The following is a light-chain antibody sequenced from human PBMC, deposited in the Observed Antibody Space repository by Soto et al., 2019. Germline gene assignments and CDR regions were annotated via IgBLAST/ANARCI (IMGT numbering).Light chain of an antibody. Sequence: EIVMTQSPATLSVSPGERATLSCRASQSVSSNLAWYQQKPGQAPRLLIYGASTRATGIPARFSGSGSGTEFTLTISSLRSEDLAVYYCQQYNNWPQTFVQGTKVEIK. CDR2: GAS. CDR1: QSVSSN. CDR3: QQYNNWPQT. V-gene: IGKV3-15*01. J-gene: IGKJ1*01.